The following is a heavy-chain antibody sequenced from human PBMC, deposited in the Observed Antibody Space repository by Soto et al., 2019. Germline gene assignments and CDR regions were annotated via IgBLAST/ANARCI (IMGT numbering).Heavy chain of an antibody. V-gene: IGHV3-23*01. Sequence: EVQLLESGGGLVQPGGSLRLSCAASGFTFSSYAMSWVRQAPGKGLEWVSAISGSGGSTYYADSVKGRFTISRDNSKNTLYMQMNSLRAEDTAVYYCAKDYDSSSGSLADYWGQGTLVTVSS. D-gene: IGHD6-13*01. CDR2: ISGSGGST. J-gene: IGHJ4*02. CDR1: GFTFSSYA. CDR3: AKDYDSSSGSLADY.